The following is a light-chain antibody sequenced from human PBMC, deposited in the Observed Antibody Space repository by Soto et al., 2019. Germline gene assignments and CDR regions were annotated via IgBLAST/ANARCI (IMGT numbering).Light chain of an antibody. V-gene: IGKV1-9*01. CDR3: QQLNSYPYT. Sequence: DIQLTQSPSFLSASVGDRVTITCRASQAISSYLAWYQQEPGKAPKLLIYVASTLQSGVPSRFSGSVSGTEFTLTISSLQPEDFATYYCQQLNSYPYTFGQGTKLEIK. CDR2: VAS. CDR1: QAISSY. J-gene: IGKJ2*01.